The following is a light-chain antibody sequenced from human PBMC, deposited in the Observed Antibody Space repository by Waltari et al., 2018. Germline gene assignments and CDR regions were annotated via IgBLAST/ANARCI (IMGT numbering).Light chain of an antibody. Sequence: EIVLTQSPATLSLSPGERATLSCRASQSIGSYLAWYQQKAGQAPRLPIYGASTRATGIPARFSGSGSGTEFTLTISSLQSEDFAVYYCQQYNNWPPYTFGQGTKLEIK. CDR3: QQYNNWPPYT. V-gene: IGKV3-15*01. CDR2: GAS. J-gene: IGKJ2*01. CDR1: QSIGSY.